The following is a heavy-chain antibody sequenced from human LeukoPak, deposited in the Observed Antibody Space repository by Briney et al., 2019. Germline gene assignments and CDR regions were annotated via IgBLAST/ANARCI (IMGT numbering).Heavy chain of an antibody. CDR3: ARDQEYYDFWSGYPSPLDY. V-gene: IGHV3-64*01. J-gene: IGHJ4*02. Sequence: GGSLRLSCAASGFTFSSYAMHWVRQAPGKGLEYVSAISSNGGNTYYANSVKGRFTISRDNSKNTLYLQMGSLRAEDMAVYYCARDQEYYDFWSGYPSPLDYWGQGTLVTVSS. CDR2: ISSNGGNT. D-gene: IGHD3-3*01. CDR1: GFTFSSYA.